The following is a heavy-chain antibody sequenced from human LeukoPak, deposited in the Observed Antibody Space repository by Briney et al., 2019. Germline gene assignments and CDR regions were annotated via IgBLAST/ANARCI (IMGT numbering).Heavy chain of an antibody. D-gene: IGHD3-22*01. J-gene: IGHJ4*02. CDR2: INHSGST. Sequence: KTSETLSLTCTVSGGSISSYYWSWLRQSPGKGLEWIGYINHSGSTRYNPSLKSRGTISVDMSRNQFSLKLSSVTAADTAVYYCARALDYYDIRVWDYWGPGTRVPLSS. CDR1: GGSISSYY. CDR3: ARALDYYDIRVWDY. V-gene: IGHV4-59*01.